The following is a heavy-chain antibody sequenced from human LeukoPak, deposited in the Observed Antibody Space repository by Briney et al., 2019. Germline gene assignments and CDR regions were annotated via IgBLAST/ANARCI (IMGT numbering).Heavy chain of an antibody. Sequence: SETLSLTCTVSGGSISTYYWSWIRQPPGKGLEWIGYMYSSGSTNYNPSLKSRVTISVDTSKNQFSLKLSSVTAADTAVYYCARFFSGVTMVRGVYYFDYWGQGTLVTVSS. J-gene: IGHJ4*02. CDR1: GGSISTYY. CDR2: MYSSGST. CDR3: ARFFSGVTMVRGVYYFDY. V-gene: IGHV4-59*12. D-gene: IGHD3-10*01.